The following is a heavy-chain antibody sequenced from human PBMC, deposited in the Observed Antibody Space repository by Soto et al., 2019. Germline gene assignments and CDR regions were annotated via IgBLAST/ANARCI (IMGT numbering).Heavy chain of an antibody. J-gene: IGHJ4*02. V-gene: IGHV3-23*01. CDR1: EFTFGDYS. D-gene: IGHD6-13*01. CDR2: ISGSGGST. Sequence: PGGSLRLSCTASEFTFGDYSMSWVRQAPGKGLEWVSAISGSGGSTYYADSVKGRFTISRDNSKNTLYLQMNSLRAEDTAVYYCATRSHSWFPLNFDYWGQGTLVTV. CDR3: ATRSHSWFPLNFDY.